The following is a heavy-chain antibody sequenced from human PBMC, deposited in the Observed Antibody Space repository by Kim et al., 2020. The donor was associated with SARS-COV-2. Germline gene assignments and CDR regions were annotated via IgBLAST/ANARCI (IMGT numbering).Heavy chain of an antibody. Sequence: VKGRVTISRDNAKNTLYLQMNSLRAEDTAVYYCAREISRWFEELSNYGMDVWGQGTTVTVS. D-gene: IGHD3-10*01. J-gene: IGHJ6*02. CDR3: AREISRWFEELSNYGMDV. V-gene: IGHV3-74*01.